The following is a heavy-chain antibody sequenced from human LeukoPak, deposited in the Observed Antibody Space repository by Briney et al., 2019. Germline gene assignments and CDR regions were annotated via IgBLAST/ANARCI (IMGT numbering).Heavy chain of an antibody. D-gene: IGHD5-12*01. CDR2: ISWNSGSI. CDR3: AKDMGPYIVATAGGAFDI. CDR1: GFTFDDYA. V-gene: IGHV3-9*01. Sequence: PGRFLRLSCAASGFTFDDYAMHWVRQAPGKGLEWVSGISWNSGSIGYADSVKGRFTISRDNAKNSLYLQMNSLRAEDTALYYCAKDMGPYIVATAGGAFDIWGQGTMVTVSS. J-gene: IGHJ3*02.